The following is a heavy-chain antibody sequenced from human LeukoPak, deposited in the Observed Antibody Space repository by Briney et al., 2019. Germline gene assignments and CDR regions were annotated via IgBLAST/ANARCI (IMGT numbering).Heavy chain of an antibody. D-gene: IGHD5-12*01. CDR2: FFYTGST. V-gene: IGHV4-59*01. J-gene: IGHJ5*02. Sequence: ASETLSLTCTVSGGSISSYYWSWIRQPPGKGLEWVGYFFYTGSTNYNPSLKSRVTVSVDTSKNQVSLKLSSVTAADTAVYYCARVEWWLRGGNWFDPWGQGTLVTVSS. CDR1: GGSISSYY. CDR3: ARVEWWLRGGNWFDP.